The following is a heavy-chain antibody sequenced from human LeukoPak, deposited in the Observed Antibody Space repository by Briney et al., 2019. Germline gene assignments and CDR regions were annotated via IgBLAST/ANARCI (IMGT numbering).Heavy chain of an antibody. CDR1: GGSISGCY. V-gene: IGHV4-59*01. D-gene: IGHD4-23*01. J-gene: IGHJ2*01. CDR2: IYYRGST. Sequence: PSETLSLTCTVSGGSISGCYYNWIRQPPGKGLEWIGYIYYRGSTNYNPSLKSRVTISLDTSKNQFSLKLSSVTTADTPVYYCARSVVTLYWYFDLWGRGTLVTVSS. CDR3: ARSVVTLYWYFDL.